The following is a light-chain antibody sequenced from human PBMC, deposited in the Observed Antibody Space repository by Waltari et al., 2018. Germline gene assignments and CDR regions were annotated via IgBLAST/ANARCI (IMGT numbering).Light chain of an antibody. J-gene: IGKJ3*01. CDR2: AAS. V-gene: IGKV1-27*01. CDR1: QGISKY. CDR3: QKYNSALQT. Sequence: DIQLNQSPSSLSASVGDRVTITCRASQGISKYLSWYQQKPGKVPKLLIYAASTLKSGVPSRFSGSGSGTDFTLTISSLQPEDVATYYCQKYNSALQTFGPGTKVDIK.